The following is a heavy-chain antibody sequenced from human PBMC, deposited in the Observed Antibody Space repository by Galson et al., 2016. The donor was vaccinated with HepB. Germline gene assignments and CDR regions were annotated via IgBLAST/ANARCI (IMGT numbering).Heavy chain of an antibody. Sequence: QSGAEVKKPGESLQISCKGSGYSFTSYWIGWVRLMPGKGLEWMGIIYPGDSDRRYSPSFQGQVSIPADKSISTASLQWSSLKASDTAMYYCARATKYDISTGFANYWYFDIWGRGTLVTVSS. CDR1: GYSFTSYW. D-gene: IGHD3-9*01. CDR2: IYPGDSDR. V-gene: IGHV5-51*01. CDR3: ARATKYDISTGFANYWYFDI. J-gene: IGHJ2*01.